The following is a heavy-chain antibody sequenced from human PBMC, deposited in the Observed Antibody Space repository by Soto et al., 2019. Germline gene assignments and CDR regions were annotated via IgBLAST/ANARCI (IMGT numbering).Heavy chain of an antibody. CDR1: GFTFSNYG. D-gene: IGHD6-19*01. J-gene: IGHJ3*02. V-gene: IGHV3-33*06. CDR3: AKERIAVAGDDAFDI. CDR2: IWFDGSNK. Sequence: SLRLSCAASGFTFSNYGMHWVRQAPGKGLEWVAVIWFDGSNKYYADSVKGRFTISRDNSKKTLYLQMNSLRADDTAVYYCAKERIAVAGDDAFDIWGQGTMVTVSS.